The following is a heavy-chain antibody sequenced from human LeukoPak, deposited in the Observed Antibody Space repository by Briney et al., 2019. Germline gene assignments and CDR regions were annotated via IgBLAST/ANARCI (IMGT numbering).Heavy chain of an antibody. CDR1: GGSFSGYY. J-gene: IGHJ5*02. CDR3: ARPYDSSGYYWFDP. V-gene: IGHV4-34*01. Sequence: SETLSLTCAVYGGSFSGYYWSWIRQPPGKGLEWIGEINHSGSTNYNPSLKSRVTISVDTSKNQFPLKLSSVTAADTAVYYCARPYDSSGYYWFDPWGQGTLVTVSS. CDR2: INHSGST. D-gene: IGHD3-22*01.